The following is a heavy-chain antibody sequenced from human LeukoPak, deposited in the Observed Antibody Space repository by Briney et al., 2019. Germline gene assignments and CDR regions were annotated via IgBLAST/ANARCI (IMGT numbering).Heavy chain of an antibody. V-gene: IGHV1-8*02. CDR2: MNPNSGNT. D-gene: IGHD5-12*01. CDR1: GGTFSSYA. J-gene: IGHJ5*02. CDR3: ARGSGGYGTGYNWFDP. Sequence: ASVKVSCKASGGTFSSYAISWVRQATGQGLEWMGWMNPNSGNTGYAQKFQGRVTMTRNTSISTAYMELSSLRSEDTAVYYCARGSGGYGTGYNWFDPWGQGTLVTVSS.